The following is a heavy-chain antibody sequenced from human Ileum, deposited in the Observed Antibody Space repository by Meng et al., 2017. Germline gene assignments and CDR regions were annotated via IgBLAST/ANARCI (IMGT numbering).Heavy chain of an antibody. D-gene: IGHD6-13*01. CDR1: GYTCTSYT. CDR3: AREINRGSSWFDY. V-gene: IGHV1-3*01. Sequence: QVQLVQSGAEVKKPGASVKVSCKASGYTCTSYTMHWVRQAPGQRLEWMGWINAANGNTKYSQKFQGRVTITGDTSASTASMELNSLRSEDTAIYFCAREINRGSSWFDYWGQGTLVTVSS. CDR2: INAANGNT. J-gene: IGHJ4*02.